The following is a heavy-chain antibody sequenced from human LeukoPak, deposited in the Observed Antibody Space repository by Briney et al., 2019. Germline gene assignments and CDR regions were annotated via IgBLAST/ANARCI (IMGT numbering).Heavy chain of an antibody. V-gene: IGHV1-18*01. CDR2: ISGYNGNT. D-gene: IGHD4-11*01. Sequence: ASVKVSCKASGYTFTSYGISWVRQAPGQGLEWMGWISGYNGNTNHAQKFQGRVTMTTDTSTSTAHMELRRLRSDDTAVYYCARSEYSNYINYFDPWGQGTLVTVSS. J-gene: IGHJ5*02. CDR1: GYTFTSYG. CDR3: ARSEYSNYINYFDP.